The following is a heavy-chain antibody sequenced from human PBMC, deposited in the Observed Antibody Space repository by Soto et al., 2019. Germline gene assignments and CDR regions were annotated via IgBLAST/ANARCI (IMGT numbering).Heavy chain of an antibody. CDR2: INHSGST. V-gene: IGHV4-34*01. CDR1: GGSFSGYY. Sequence: SETLSLSCAVYGGSFSGYYWSWIRQPPGKGLEWIGEINHSGSTNYNPSLKSRVTISIDTSKNQFSLKLTSVTAADTSVYFCARGGMAARHFDYWGQGALVTVSS. D-gene: IGHD6-6*01. CDR3: ARGGMAARHFDY. J-gene: IGHJ4*02.